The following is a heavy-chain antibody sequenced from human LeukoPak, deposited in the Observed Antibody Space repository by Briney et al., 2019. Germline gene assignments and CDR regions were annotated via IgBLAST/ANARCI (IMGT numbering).Heavy chain of an antibody. CDR1: GYTLTELS. Sequence: ASVKVSFKVSGYTLTELSMHWVRQAPGKGLEWMGGFDPEDGETIYAQKFQGRVTMTEDTSTDTAYMELSSLRSEDTAVYYCATVEGYSSSGGLWGQGTLVTVSS. J-gene: IGHJ4*02. CDR2: FDPEDGET. V-gene: IGHV1-24*01. CDR3: ATVEGYSSSGGL. D-gene: IGHD5-18*01.